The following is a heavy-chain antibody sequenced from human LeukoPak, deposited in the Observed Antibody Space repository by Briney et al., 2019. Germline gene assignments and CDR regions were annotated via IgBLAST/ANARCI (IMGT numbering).Heavy chain of an antibody. V-gene: IGHV3-43*02. CDR1: GFNFDDYA. CDR3: AKDSSGSYYDY. Sequence: PGGSLRLSCAASGFNFDDYAMHWVRQAPGEGLEWVSLLSGDGGSTYYADSVKGRCTISRDNSKNSLYLQMNSLRTEDTALYYCAKDSSGSYYDYWGQGTLVIVSS. J-gene: IGHJ4*02. D-gene: IGHD1-26*01. CDR2: LSGDGGST.